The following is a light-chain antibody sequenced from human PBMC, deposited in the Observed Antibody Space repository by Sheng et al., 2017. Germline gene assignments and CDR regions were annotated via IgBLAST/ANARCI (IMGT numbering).Light chain of an antibody. CDR3: QHYNNWPYT. Sequence: EIVLTQSPATLSLSPGERATLSCRASQSIIRYLAWYQQKPGQAPRLLIYDASNRAAGIPARFSGSGSGTDFTLTISSLQSEDFAVYYCQHYNNWPYTFGQGTKLEIK. CDR1: QSIIRY. CDR2: DAS. J-gene: IGKJ2*01. V-gene: IGKV3-11*01.